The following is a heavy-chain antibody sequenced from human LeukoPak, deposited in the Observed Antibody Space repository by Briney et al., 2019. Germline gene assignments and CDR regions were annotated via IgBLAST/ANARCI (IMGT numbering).Heavy chain of an antibody. CDR1: GFTVSSNY. J-gene: IGHJ6*03. CDR3: ARGRQGSGSYDYYYYMDV. D-gene: IGHD3-10*01. Sequence: PGGSLRLSCAASGFTVSSNYMSWVRQAPGKGLEWVSVIYSGGSTYYADSVKGRFTISRDNSKNTLYLQMNSLRAEDTAVYYCARGRQGSGSYDYYYYMDVWGKGTTVTISS. CDR2: IYSGGST. V-gene: IGHV3-53*01.